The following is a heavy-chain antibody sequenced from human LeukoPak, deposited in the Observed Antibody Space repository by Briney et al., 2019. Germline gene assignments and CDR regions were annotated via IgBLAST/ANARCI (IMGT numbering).Heavy chain of an antibody. CDR2: IYYSGST. J-gene: IGHJ5*02. CDR1: GGSISSGGYY. V-gene: IGHV4-31*03. CDR3: ARDAPDSLRFDP. Sequence: PSETLSLTCTVSGGSISSGGYYWSWIRQHPGKGLEWIGCIYYSGSTYYNPSLKSRVTISVDTSKNQFSLKLSSVTAADTAVYYCARDAPDSLRFDPWGQGTLVTVSS. D-gene: IGHD4-11*01.